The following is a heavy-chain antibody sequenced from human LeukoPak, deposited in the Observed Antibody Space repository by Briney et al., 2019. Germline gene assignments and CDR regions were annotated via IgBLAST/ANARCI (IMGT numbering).Heavy chain of an antibody. CDR3: ARDQRGYYDSSGYPPYYYYGMDV. CDR1: GFTVSSNY. V-gene: IGHV3-66*02. CDR2: IYSGGST. Sequence: GGSLRLSCAASGFTVSSNYMSWVRQAPGKGLEWVSVIYSGGSTCYADSVKGRFTISRDNSKNTLYLQMNSLRAEDTAVYYCARDQRGYYDSSGYPPYYYYGMDVWGQGTTVTVSS. D-gene: IGHD3-22*01. J-gene: IGHJ6*02.